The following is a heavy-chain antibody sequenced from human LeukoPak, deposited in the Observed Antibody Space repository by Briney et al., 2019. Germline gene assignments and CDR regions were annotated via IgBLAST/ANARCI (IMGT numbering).Heavy chain of an antibody. CDR1: GFNFSRYW. D-gene: IGHD2-15*01. Sequence: PGGSLRLSCAASGFNFSRYWMRWVRQAPGKGLEWVANIKQDGSEKDYVDSVTGRFTISRDNAKNSLYLQMNSLRVEDTAVYYCARASVAATFFDYWGQGTLATVSS. J-gene: IGHJ4*02. V-gene: IGHV3-7*01. CDR3: ARASVAATFFDY. CDR2: IKQDGSEK.